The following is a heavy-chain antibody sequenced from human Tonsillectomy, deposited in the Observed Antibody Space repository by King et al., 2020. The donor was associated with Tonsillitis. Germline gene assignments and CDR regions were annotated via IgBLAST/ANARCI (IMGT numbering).Heavy chain of an antibody. CDR1: GYTFTDYF. V-gene: IGHV1-2*02. CDR3: AKSSRGGGAYGMDV. Sequence: QLVQSGAEVKKPGASVKVSCKASGYTFTDYFLHWVRQAPGQGLEWMGWINPKGGGRNFAQRFQGRVTTTWDTSISTAYMELTRLRSDDTAVYYCAKSSRGGGAYGMDVWGQGTTVTVSS. CDR2: INPKGGGR. D-gene: IGHD3-16*01. J-gene: IGHJ6*02.